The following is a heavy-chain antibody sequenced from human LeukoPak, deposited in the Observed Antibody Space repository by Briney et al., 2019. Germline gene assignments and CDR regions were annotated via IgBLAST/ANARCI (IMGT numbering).Heavy chain of an antibody. CDR1: GFTFNNAY. J-gene: IGHJ4*02. CDR2: IKGKTDGGTA. CDR3: TTQYYYDSSGYSNKAGFDY. Sequence: GGSLRLSCAASGFTFNNAYMNWVRQAPGKGLEWIGRIKGKTDGGTADYAAPVKGRFTISRDDSKNTLYLQMNCLETEDTAVYYCTTQYYYDSSGYSNKAGFDYWGQGTLVTVSS. D-gene: IGHD3-22*01. V-gene: IGHV3-15*01.